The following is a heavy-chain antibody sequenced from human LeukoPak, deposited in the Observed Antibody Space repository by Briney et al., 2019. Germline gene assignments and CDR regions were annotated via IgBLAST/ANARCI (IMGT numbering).Heavy chain of an antibody. V-gene: IGHV4-34*01. J-gene: IGHJ6*02. CDR1: GGFFSGYY. CDR3: ARGSRSSMVRGVLNYGMDV. D-gene: IGHD3-10*01. CDR2: INHSGSN. Sequence: SETLSLTCAVYGGFFSGYYGSWLRQPPGKGLEWLGEINHSGSNNYNPSRKGRVTISVHTSKTQYSLKLSSVTAANTAVYYCARGSRSSMVRGVLNYGMDVWGQGTTVTVSS.